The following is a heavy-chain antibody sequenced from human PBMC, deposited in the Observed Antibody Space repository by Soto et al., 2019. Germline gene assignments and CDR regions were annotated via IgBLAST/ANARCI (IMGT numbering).Heavy chain of an antibody. CDR1: GYALTGYY. J-gene: IGHJ5*02. CDR3: ARVGEVCSSTSCYIRFDT. D-gene: IGHD2-2*02. CDR2: INPNSGGT. Sequence: PVKVSCKASGYALTGYYVHRVRLAHGKGLEWMGWINPNSGGTNYAQKFQGWVTMTRDTSISTAYMELSRLRSDDTAVYYCARVGEVCSSTSCYIRFDTWGQGTLVTVSS. V-gene: IGHV1-2*04.